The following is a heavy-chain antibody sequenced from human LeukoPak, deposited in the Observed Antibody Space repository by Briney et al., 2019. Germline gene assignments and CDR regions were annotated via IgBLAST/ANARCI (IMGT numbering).Heavy chain of an antibody. CDR1: GFPFSSYR. D-gene: IGHD5-24*01. J-gene: IGHJ4*02. V-gene: IGHV3-74*01. Sequence: GGSLRLSCAASGFPFSSYRMHWVCQAPGKGLEWVSRINSDGGSTAYTESVKGRFTISRDNAKKTVYLQMNSLRAEDTAVYYCARVLSGEMATDWGQGTLVTVSS. CDR2: INSDGGST. CDR3: ARVLSGEMATD.